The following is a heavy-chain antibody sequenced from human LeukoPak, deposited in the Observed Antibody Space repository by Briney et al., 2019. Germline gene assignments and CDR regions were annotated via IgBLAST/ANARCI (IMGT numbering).Heavy chain of an antibody. V-gene: IGHV1-18*01. CDR3: ARDVLRYFDWLLNLDY. Sequence: GASVNVCCKASGYTFTSYGISWVRQAPGQGLEWMGWISAYNGNTNYAQKLQGRVTMTTDTSTSTAYMELRSLRSDDTAVYYCARDVLRYFDWLLNLDYWGQGTLVTVSS. J-gene: IGHJ4*02. CDR1: GYTFTSYG. D-gene: IGHD3-9*01. CDR2: ISAYNGNT.